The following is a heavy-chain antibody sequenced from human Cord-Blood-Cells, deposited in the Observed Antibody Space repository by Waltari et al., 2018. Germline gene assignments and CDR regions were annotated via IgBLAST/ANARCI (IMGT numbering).Heavy chain of an antibody. D-gene: IGHD3-10*01. CDR1: GGSISSGGYY. CDR2: IYYSGST. V-gene: IGHV4-31*03. Sequence: QVQLQESGTGLVKPSQTLSLTCTVSGGSISSGGYYWSWIRQHPGKGMKWIGYIYYSGSTYYNPALKTRVTITIDTSKNQCSLKLSSVTAADTAVYYCAIWFGELSFDYWGQGTLVTVSS. J-gene: IGHJ4*02. CDR3: AIWFGELSFDY.